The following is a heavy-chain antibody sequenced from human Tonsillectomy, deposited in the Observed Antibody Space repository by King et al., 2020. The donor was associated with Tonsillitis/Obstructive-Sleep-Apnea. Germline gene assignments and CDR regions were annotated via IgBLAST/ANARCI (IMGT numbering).Heavy chain of an antibody. Sequence: VQLVESGGGVVQPGGSLRLSCAASGFTFSSHVVHWVRQAPGKGLEWVSLISYDGRNKYYADSVRGRFTISRDNSKNTLFLQMNSLTTDDTAVYYCARGGCSSSSCNPNHDFDHWGQGTLVTVSS. D-gene: IGHD2-2*01. V-gene: IGHV3-30*04. CDR3: ARGGCSSSSCNPNHDFDH. CDR2: ISYDGRNK. CDR1: GFTFSSHV. J-gene: IGHJ4*02.